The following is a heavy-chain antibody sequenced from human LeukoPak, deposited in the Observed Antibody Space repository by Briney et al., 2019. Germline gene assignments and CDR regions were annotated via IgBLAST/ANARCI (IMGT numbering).Heavy chain of an antibody. Sequence: GGSLRLSCAASGFIFNNYWMHWVRQVPGKGLAWVSRIDRDGIRTNYADSVKGRFTISRHSAKNTVYLQMNSLRAEDTAVYYCARDFWSLTGYYRFDYWGQGTLVTVSS. CDR1: GFIFNNYW. CDR2: IDRDGIRT. J-gene: IGHJ4*02. V-gene: IGHV3-74*01. D-gene: IGHD3-9*01. CDR3: ARDFWSLTGYYRFDY.